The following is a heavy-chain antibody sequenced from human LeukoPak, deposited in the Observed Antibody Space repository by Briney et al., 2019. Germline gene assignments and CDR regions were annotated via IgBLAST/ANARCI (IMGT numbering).Heavy chain of an antibody. Sequence: PGGSLRLSCAASGFTFSNAWMSWVRQAPGKGLEWVGRIKSKTDGGTTDYAAPVKGRFTISRDDSKNTLYLQMNSLKTEDTAVYYCTTARYYDSSGYYWNYWGQGTLVTVSS. J-gene: IGHJ4*02. CDR2: IKSKTDGGTT. CDR1: GFTFSNAW. CDR3: TTARYYDSSGYYWNY. D-gene: IGHD3-22*01. V-gene: IGHV3-15*01.